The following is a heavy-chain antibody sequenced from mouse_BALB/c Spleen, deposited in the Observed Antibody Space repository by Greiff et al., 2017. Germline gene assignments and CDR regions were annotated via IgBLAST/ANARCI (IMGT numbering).Heavy chain of an antibody. CDR2: IWGGGST. V-gene: IGHV2-6-5*01. Sequence: QVQLQQSGPGLVAPSQSLSITCTVSGFSLTDYGVSWIRQPPGKGLEWLGVIWGGGSTYYNSALKSRLSISKDNSKSQVFLKMNSLQTDDTAMYYCAKHEFITTATLGYWGQGTTLTVSS. J-gene: IGHJ2*01. CDR1: GFSLTDYG. D-gene: IGHD1-2*01. CDR3: AKHEFITTATLGY.